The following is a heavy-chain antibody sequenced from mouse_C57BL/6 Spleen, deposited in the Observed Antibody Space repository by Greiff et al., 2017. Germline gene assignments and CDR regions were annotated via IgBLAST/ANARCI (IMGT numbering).Heavy chain of an antibody. CDR3: ARDLITTSYYAMDY. V-gene: IGHV5-4*01. CDR2: ISDGGSYT. D-gene: IGHD2-4*01. CDR1: GFTFSSYA. J-gene: IGHJ4*01. Sequence: EVQLVESGGGLVKPGGSLKLSCAASGFTFSSYAMSWVRQTPEKRLEWVATISDGGSYTYYPDNVKGRFTISRDNAKNNLYLQMSHLKSEDTAMYYCARDLITTSYYAMDYWGQGTSVTVSS.